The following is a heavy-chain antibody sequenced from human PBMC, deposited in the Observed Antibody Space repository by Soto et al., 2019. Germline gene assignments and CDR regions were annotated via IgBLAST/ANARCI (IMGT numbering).Heavy chain of an antibody. CDR1: GYSFTSYW. CDR2: IYPGDSDT. CDR3: ATNRYSSSWYVFWTHYYHYYGMDV. J-gene: IGHJ6*02. Sequence: PGESLKISCKGSGYSFTSYWIGWVRQMPGKGLEWMGIIYPGDSDTRYSPSFQGQVTISADKSISTAYLQWSRLKASATAMYYCATNRYSSSWYVFWTHYYHYYGMDVWGQGTTVTGSS. V-gene: IGHV5-51*01. D-gene: IGHD6-13*01.